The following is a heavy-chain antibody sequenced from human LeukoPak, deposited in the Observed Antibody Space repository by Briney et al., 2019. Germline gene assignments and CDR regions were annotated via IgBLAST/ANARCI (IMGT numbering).Heavy chain of an antibody. CDR1: GGSIIGYY. J-gene: IGHJ6*02. CDR2: IYYSGST. D-gene: IGHD4/OR15-4a*01. V-gene: IGHV4-59*12. CDR3: ARYANSPYYYYAMDV. Sequence: PSETLSLTCTVSGGSIIGYYLSWIRQPPGKGLEWIGSIYYSGSTNYNPSLKSRVTISVETSKNQSSLKLSSVTAADTAVYYCARYANSPYYYYAMDVWGQGTTVTVSS.